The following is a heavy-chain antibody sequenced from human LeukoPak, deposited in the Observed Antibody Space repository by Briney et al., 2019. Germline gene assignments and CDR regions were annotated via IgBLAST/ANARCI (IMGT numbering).Heavy chain of an antibody. CDR2: INHSGST. CDR3: ARGQMRPICSGGSCYPDY. D-gene: IGHD2-15*01. J-gene: IGHJ4*02. V-gene: IGHV4-34*01. Sequence: SETLSLTCAVYGGSFSGYYWSWIRQPPGKGLEWIGEINHSGSTNYNPSLKSRVTISVDTSKNQFSLKLSSVTAADTAVYYCARGQMRPICSGGSCYPDYWGQGTLVTVSS. CDR1: GGSFSGYY.